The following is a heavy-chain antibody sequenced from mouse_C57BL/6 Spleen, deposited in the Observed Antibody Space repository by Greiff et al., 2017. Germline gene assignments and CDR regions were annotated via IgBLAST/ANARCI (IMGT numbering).Heavy chain of an antibody. CDR2: IWSGGST. CDR3: ARNRHYYGSSYVSWYFDV. D-gene: IGHD1-1*01. Sequence: VQLQQSGPGLVQPSQSLSITCTVSGFSLTSYGVHWVRQSPGKGLEWLGVIWSGGSTDYNAAFISRLSISKDNSKSQVFFKMNSLQADDTAIYYCARNRHYYGSSYVSWYFDVWGTGTTVTVSS. CDR1: GFSLTSYG. V-gene: IGHV2-2*01. J-gene: IGHJ1*03.